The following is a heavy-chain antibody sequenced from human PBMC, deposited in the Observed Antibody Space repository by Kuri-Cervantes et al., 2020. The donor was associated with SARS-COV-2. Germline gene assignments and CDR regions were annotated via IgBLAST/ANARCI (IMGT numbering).Heavy chain of an antibody. D-gene: IGHD6-13*01. Sequence: SVKVSCKASVGTFSSYAISWVRQAPGQGLEWMGRIIPIFGTANYAQKFQGRVTITADKSTSTAYMELSSLRSEDTAVYYCARDREQLVARAYYYYYYMDVWGKGTTVTVSS. CDR2: IIPIFGTA. CDR1: VGTFSSYA. V-gene: IGHV1-69*06. J-gene: IGHJ6*03. CDR3: ARDREQLVARAYYYYYYMDV.